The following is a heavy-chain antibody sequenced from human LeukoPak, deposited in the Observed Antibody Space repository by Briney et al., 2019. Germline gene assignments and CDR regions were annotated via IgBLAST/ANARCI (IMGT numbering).Heavy chain of an antibody. CDR2: ISHSGNT. D-gene: IGHD3-9*01. CDR3: EHTESILTNDRPSDV. V-gene: IGHV4-34*01. J-gene: IGHJ6*02. CDR1: GGSFSNYY. Sequence: SETLSLTCAVCGGSFSNYYWNWIRQPPGKGLEWIGEISHSGNTNYNPSLKGRVTISVDTSKKQFSLKLSSVTAADTATCYCEHTESILTNDRPSDVWGQGTTVTVSS.